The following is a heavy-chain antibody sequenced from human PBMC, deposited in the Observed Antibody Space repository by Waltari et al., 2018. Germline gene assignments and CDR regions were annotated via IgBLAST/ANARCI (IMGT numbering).Heavy chain of an antibody. CDR2: IYYSGST. CDR1: GGSISSSY. J-gene: IGHJ4*02. Sequence: QVQLQESGPGLVKPSETLSLTCTVSGGSISSSYWSWIRQPPRKGLEWIGYIYYSGSTNYNPSLKSRVTISVDTSKNQFSLKLSSVTAADTAVYYCARTPAYYYDSSGYYLDYWGQGTLVTVSS. D-gene: IGHD3-22*01. V-gene: IGHV4-59*01. CDR3: ARTPAYYYDSSGYYLDY.